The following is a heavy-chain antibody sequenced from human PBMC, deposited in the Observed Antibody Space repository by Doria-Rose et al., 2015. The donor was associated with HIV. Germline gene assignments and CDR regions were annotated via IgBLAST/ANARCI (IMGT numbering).Heavy chain of an antibody. Sequence: QESGPAQVKPTETLTLTCTVSGVSLSSPGMGVSWIRQPPGKALEWLANIFSDDERSYKTSLKSRLTISRGTSKSQVVLTMTDMDPVDTATYYCARIKSSRWYHKYYFDFWGQGTLVIVSA. CDR2: IFSDDER. D-gene: IGHD6-13*01. V-gene: IGHV2-26*01. CDR1: GVSLSSPGMG. J-gene: IGHJ4*02. CDR3: ARIKSSRWYHKYYFDF.